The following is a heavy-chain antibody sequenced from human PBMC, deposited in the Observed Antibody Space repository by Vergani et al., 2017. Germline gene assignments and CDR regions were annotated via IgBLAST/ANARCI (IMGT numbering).Heavy chain of an antibody. CDR3: AGGAVSLASNAVDI. CDR2: IYYSGST. Sequence: QVQLQESGPGLVKPSQTLSLTCTVSGGSISSGGYYWSWIRQHPGKGLEWIGYIYYSGSTYYNPSLKSRVTISVDTSKNQFSLKLSSVTAADTAVYYCAGGAVSLASNAVDIWGQGTMVTVSS. V-gene: IGHV4-31*03. D-gene: IGHD2-15*01. J-gene: IGHJ3*02. CDR1: GGSISSGGYY.